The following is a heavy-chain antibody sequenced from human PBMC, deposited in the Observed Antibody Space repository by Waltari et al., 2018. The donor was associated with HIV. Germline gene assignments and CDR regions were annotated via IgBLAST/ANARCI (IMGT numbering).Heavy chain of an antibody. CDR2: IKTKGDNYAT. V-gene: IGHV3-73*01. J-gene: IGHJ6*02. Sequence: EVKLVESGGGLVQPGGSLQLDCSASGFTVSDSVMLWVRQASGKGLQWVARIKTKGDNYATTYIASVRGRFSISRDDSKNTVYLQMNNLKTEDTAVYYCTRPGGSRTNGVDVWGQGATVTVSS. D-gene: IGHD3-10*01. CDR1: GFTVSDSV. CDR3: TRPGGSRTNGVDV.